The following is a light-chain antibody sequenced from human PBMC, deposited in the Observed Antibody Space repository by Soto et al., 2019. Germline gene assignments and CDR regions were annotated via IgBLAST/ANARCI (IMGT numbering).Light chain of an antibody. V-gene: IGKV3-15*01. J-gene: IGKJ4*01. CDR2: GAS. Sequence: VMTQAPATLSVSPGERATLSCRASQTINNNVAWYQLKDGQVPRLLIYGASTRATDVPARFSGSGSGTEFTLTINSLQSEDFAVYYCQPYNNWPLTFGGGTKV. CDR3: QPYNNWPLT. CDR1: QTINNN.